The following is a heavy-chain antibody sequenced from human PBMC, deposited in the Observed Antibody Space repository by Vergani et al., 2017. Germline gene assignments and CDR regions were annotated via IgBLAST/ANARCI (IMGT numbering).Heavy chain of an antibody. D-gene: IGHD1-7*01. CDR1: GFIFSSYW. Sequence: EVQLVESGGGLVQPGGSLRLSCAASGFIFSSYWMHWVRQAPGKGLEWVAAIKEDGSEKQYVDSVKGRFTIYRDNAKKSLYLQMNSLRGEDTAGYYCARGNSLGSYWGQGTLVTVSS. CDR3: ARGNSLGSY. CDR2: IKEDGSEK. J-gene: IGHJ4*02. V-gene: IGHV3-7*01.